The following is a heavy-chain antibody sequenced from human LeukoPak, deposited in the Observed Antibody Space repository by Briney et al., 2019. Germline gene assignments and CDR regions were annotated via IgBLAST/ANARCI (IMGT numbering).Heavy chain of an antibody. CDR2: INPNSGGT. J-gene: IGHJ4*02. V-gene: IGHV1-2*02. D-gene: IGHD6-13*01. CDR1: GYTFTAYY. CDR3: ARDLESWDHFDY. Sequence: GASVKVSCKASGYTFTAYYMHWVRQAPGQGLEWMGWINPNSGGTNYAQKFQGRVTMTRDTSISTAYMELSRLRSDDTAVYYCARDLESWDHFDYWGQGTLVTVSS.